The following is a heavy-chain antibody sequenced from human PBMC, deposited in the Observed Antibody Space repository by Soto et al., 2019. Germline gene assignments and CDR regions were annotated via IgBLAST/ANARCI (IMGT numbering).Heavy chain of an antibody. CDR3: AKDSASIIAVAGYYFDY. Sequence: GGAMDLYSAASGFTFSSYAMSSVRQSPGKGLEWVSAISGSGGSTYYADSVKGRFTISRDNSKNTLYLQMNSLRAEDTAVYYCAKDSASIIAVAGYYFDYWGQGTLVTVSS. CDR2: ISGSGGST. V-gene: IGHV3-23*01. J-gene: IGHJ4*02. CDR1: GFTFSSYA. D-gene: IGHD6-19*01.